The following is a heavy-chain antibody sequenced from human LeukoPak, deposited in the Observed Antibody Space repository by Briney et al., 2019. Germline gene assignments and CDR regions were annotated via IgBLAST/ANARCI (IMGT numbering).Heavy chain of an antibody. CDR1: GFTFSSYS. V-gene: IGHV3-21*01. Sequence: GGSLRLSCAASGFTFSSYSMNWVRQAPGKGLEWVSSISSSSSYIYYADSVKGRFTISRDNAKNSLYLQMNSLRAEDTAVYYCARLHYGGNYGYYYYYMDVWGKGTTVTISS. D-gene: IGHD4-23*01. CDR2: ISSSSSYI. J-gene: IGHJ6*03. CDR3: ARLHYGGNYGYYYYYMDV.